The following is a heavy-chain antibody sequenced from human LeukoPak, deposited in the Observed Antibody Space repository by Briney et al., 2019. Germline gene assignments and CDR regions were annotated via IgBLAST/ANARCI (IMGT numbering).Heavy chain of an antibody. Sequence: SETLSLTCTVPDGSISGYYWSWIRQPPGQGLEWIGYINYVGGTNYNPSLRSRVTFSRDTSKNQFSLTLRSVTAADTAVYFCARLGYGSGTPYYYFYMDAWGSGTTVTVSS. CDR1: DGSISGYY. D-gene: IGHD3-10*01. CDR2: INYVGGT. J-gene: IGHJ6*03. CDR3: ARLGYGSGTPYYYFYMDA. V-gene: IGHV4-59*01.